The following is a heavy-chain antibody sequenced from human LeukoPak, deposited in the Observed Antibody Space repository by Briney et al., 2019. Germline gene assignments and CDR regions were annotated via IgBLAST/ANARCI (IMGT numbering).Heavy chain of an antibody. CDR2: INHSGST. J-gene: IGHJ5*02. V-gene: IGHV4-39*07. CDR1: GDSISSRRAY. CDR3: ARMPDTAMVTLRWFDP. D-gene: IGHD5-18*01. Sequence: SSETLSLTCIVSGDSISSRRAYWNLIRQPPGKGLEWIGVINHSGSTNYNPSLKSRVTISVDTSKNQFSLKLSSVTAADTAVYYCARMPDTAMVTLRWFDPWGQGTLVTVSS.